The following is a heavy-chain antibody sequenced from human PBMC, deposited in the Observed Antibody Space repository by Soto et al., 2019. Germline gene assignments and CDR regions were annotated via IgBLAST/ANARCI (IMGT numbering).Heavy chain of an antibody. CDR3: ARALWFGGKRQAHYYYGMDV. CDR1: GGSFSGYY. Sequence: PSETLSLTCAVYGGSFSGYYWSWIRQPPGKGLEWIGEINHSGSTNYNPSLKSRVTISVDTSKNQFSLKLSSVTAADTAVYYCARALWFGGKRQAHYYYGMDVWGQGTTVTVSS. V-gene: IGHV4-34*01. D-gene: IGHD3-10*01. J-gene: IGHJ6*02. CDR2: INHSGST.